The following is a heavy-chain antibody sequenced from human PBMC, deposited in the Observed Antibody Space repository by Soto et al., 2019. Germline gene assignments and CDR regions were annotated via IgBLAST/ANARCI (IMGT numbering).Heavy chain of an antibody. CDR1: GFTFTSSA. CDR3: AADQVLYLNDSSGYKEEDAFDI. D-gene: IGHD3-22*01. CDR2: IVVGSGNT. V-gene: IGHV1-58*01. Sequence: ASVKVSCKGSGFTFTSSAVQLVRQARGQRLERKGWIVVGSGNTNYEQKFQERVTITRDMSTSTVYMELSSLRSEDTAVYYCAADQVLYLNDSSGYKEEDAFDIWGQGTMVTVSS. J-gene: IGHJ3*02.